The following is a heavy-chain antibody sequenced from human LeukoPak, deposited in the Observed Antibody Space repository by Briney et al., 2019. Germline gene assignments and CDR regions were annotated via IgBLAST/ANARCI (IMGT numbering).Heavy chain of an antibody. CDR2: ISSSGSTK. Sequence: GGSLRLSCGASGITFSSYSMNWVRQAPGKGLEWVSYISSSGSTKYYADSVKGRFTISRDNARNSLYLQMNSLRAEDTAVYFCARGGGLDVWGQGATVTVSS. D-gene: IGHD3-16*01. CDR3: ARGGGLDV. J-gene: IGHJ6*02. V-gene: IGHV3-48*01. CDR1: GITFSSYS.